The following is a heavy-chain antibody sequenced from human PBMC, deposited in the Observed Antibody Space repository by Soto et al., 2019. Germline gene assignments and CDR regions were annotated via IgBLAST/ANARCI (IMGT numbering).Heavy chain of an antibody. D-gene: IGHD2-15*01. Sequence: PGGSMRLSCAAAGFTFRNYAMSWVRQAQGKGLELVSSISSNGGSAYYADSVKGRFTISRDNSKTTLYLQMNSLIPDDTAVYYCARGYCSAVGCYVHYYYGFDVWGQGTTVTVSS. CDR1: GFTFRNYA. V-gene: IGHV3-23*01. J-gene: IGHJ6*02. CDR2: ISSNGGSA. CDR3: ARGYCSAVGCYVHYYYGFDV.